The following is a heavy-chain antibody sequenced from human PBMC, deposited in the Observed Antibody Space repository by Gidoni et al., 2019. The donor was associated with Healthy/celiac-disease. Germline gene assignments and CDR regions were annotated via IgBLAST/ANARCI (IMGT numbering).Heavy chain of an antibody. D-gene: IGHD6-13*01. Sequence: EVQLVQSGAEVKKRGEYLKISCKGSGYSFTSYWIGWVRQMPEKGLEWMVSIYPGDSDTRYSPSVQGQVTISADKSISTAYLQWSSLKASDTDMYYSARPRRQLKAFDFWGQGTMVTVSA. V-gene: IGHV5-51*01. CDR1: GYSFTSYW. CDR3: ARPRRQLKAFDF. J-gene: IGHJ3*01. CDR2: IYPGDSDT.